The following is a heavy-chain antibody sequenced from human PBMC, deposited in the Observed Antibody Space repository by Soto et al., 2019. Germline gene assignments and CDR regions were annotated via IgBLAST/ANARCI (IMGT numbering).Heavy chain of an antibody. D-gene: IGHD3-10*01. CDR2: ISGSGGST. J-gene: IGHJ4*02. V-gene: IGHV3-23*01. Sequence: PGGSLRLSCAASGFTFSSYAMSWVRQAPGKGLEWVSAISGSGGSTYYADSVKSRFTISRDNSKNTLYLQMNSLRAEDTAVYYCAKDQYGSGSYYPQPFDYWGQGTLVTVSS. CDR1: GFTFSSYA. CDR3: AKDQYGSGSYYPQPFDY.